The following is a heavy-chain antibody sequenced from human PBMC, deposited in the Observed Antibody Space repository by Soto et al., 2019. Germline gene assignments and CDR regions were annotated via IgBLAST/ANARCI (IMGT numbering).Heavy chain of an antibody. CDR1: GFTFSSYE. Sequence: PGGSLRLSCAASGFTFSSYEMNWVRQAPGKGLEWVSYISSSGSTIYYADSVKGRFTISRDNAKNSLYLQMNSLRAEDTAVYYCARGGYSYGLTPPFDYWGQGTLVTVSS. V-gene: IGHV3-48*03. D-gene: IGHD5-18*01. CDR3: ARGGYSYGLTPPFDY. J-gene: IGHJ4*02. CDR2: ISSSGSTI.